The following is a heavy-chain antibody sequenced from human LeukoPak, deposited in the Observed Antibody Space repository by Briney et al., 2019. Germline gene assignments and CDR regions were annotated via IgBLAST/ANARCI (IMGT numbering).Heavy chain of an antibody. D-gene: IGHD3-22*01. CDR3: TSRGWIVGLVDY. Sequence: SETLSLTCTVSGGSISSSSYYWGWIRQPPGKGLEWIASIYYSGTTYYNPSLKSRVSISADTSKNQFSLKLSSVTATDTAVYYCTSRGWIVGLVDYWGQEALGTVSS. V-gene: IGHV4-39*01. CDR1: GGSISSSSYY. J-gene: IGHJ4*01. CDR2: IYYSGTT.